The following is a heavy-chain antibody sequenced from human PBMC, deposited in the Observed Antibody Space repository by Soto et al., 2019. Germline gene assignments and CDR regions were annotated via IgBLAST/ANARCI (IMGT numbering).Heavy chain of an antibody. Sequence: AAGGTIGGHGGSRVSKATGKGLEWVSYISSSSSTIYYAHSVKGRFTISRDNAKNSLYLQMNSLRAEDTAVYYCARSVWFGELLPQPYYYYGMDVWGQGTTVTVSS. CDR3: ARSVWFGELLPQPYYYYGMDV. J-gene: IGHJ6*02. D-gene: IGHD3-10*01. CDR2: ISSSSSTI. CDR1: GGTIGGHG. V-gene: IGHV3-48*01.